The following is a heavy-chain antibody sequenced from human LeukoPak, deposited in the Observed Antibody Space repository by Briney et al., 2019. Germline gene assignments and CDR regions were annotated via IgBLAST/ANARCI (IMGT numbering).Heavy chain of an antibody. D-gene: IGHD3-22*01. Sequence: PGGSLRLSCAASGFTFSDHYMDWVRQAPGKGLEWVGRIRKKVNSYRTEYAPSVKGRFTISRDDSKNSLYLQMNSLRTEDTAVYYCVRGDSDSSGLHYAGGHWGQGPLVTVSS. V-gene: IGHV3-72*01. CDR2: IRKKVNSYRT. J-gene: IGHJ4*02. CDR3: VRGDSDSSGLHYAGGH. CDR1: GFTFSDHY.